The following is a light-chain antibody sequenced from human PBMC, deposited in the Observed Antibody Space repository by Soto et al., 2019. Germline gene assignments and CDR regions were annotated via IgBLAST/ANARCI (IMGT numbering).Light chain of an antibody. CDR1: QSVSTY. Sequence: IVMTQSPATLSVSPGERATLSCRASQSVSTYLAWYQQRPGQAPRLLIYDASYRATDIPPRFSGSGSGTDLTLTISSLEPEDFAVYYCQQYGSSLFTFGGGTKVDI. CDR2: DAS. CDR3: QQYGSSLFT. J-gene: IGKJ4*01. V-gene: IGKV3-11*01.